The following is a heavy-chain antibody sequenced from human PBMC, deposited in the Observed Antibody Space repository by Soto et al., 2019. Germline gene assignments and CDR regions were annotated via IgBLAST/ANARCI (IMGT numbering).Heavy chain of an antibody. D-gene: IGHD5-12*01. CDR3: ADSGYDGRLFDY. CDR1: GGSISSSSYY. V-gene: IGHV4-39*01. Sequence: SETLSLTCTVSGGSISSSSYYWGWIRQPPGKGLEWIGSIYYSGSTYYNPSLKSRVTISVDTSKNQFSLKLSSVTAADTAVYYCADSGYDGRLFDYWGQGTLVTVSS. CDR2: IYYSGST. J-gene: IGHJ4*02.